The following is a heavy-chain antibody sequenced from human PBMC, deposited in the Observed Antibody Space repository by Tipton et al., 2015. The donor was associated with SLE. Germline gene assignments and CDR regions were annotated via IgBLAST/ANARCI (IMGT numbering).Heavy chain of an antibody. Sequence: TLSLTCTVSGYSISYYFWTWIRPPPGKGLEWIGYIYRSGSTYSNPSPKSRVTISMDTSNNQFSLKLTSVSADDTAVYYCGTGTLVGSWYYSMDVWGKGTTVTVSS. J-gene: IGHJ6*03. D-gene: IGHD2-2*03. CDR2: IYRSGST. CDR1: GYSISYYF. CDR3: GTGTLVGSWYYSMDV. V-gene: IGHV4-4*08.